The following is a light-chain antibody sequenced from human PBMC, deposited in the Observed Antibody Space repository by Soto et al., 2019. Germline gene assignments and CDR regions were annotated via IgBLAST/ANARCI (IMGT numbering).Light chain of an antibody. Sequence: QSALTQPPSASGSPGQSVAISCSGTSSDVSGYNYVSWYQQHPGKAPKLMIHDVNKRPSGVPDRFSGSKSGNTASLTVSGLQAEDEADYYCISYAGSNKPAFGGGTKLTVL. V-gene: IGLV2-8*01. CDR3: ISYAGSNKPA. CDR1: SSDVSGYNY. J-gene: IGLJ2*01. CDR2: DVN.